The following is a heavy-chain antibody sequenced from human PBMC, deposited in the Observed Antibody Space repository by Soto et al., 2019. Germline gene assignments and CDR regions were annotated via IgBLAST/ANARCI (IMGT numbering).Heavy chain of an antibody. J-gene: IGHJ5*02. CDR3: ARLYGSGQWNWFGP. CDR2: IYPHDSDT. Sequence: PRESLKISCKGPGYSFISYWIGSVRQMPGRGLEWMGIIYPHDSDTRYSPSFQGQVTISADKSISTAYLQWSSLKASDSAMYYCARLYGSGQWNWFGPWGQGTLVTVSS. CDR1: GYSFISYW. V-gene: IGHV5-51*01. D-gene: IGHD3-10*01.